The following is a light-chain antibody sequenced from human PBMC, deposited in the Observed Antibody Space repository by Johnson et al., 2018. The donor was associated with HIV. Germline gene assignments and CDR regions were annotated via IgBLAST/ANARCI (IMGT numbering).Light chain of an antibody. CDR3: GTWDSSRSGV. V-gene: IGLV1-51*02. Sequence: QSILTQPPSVSAAPGQKVTISCSGSSSNIGNNYVSWYQQLPGTAPKLLIYENNKRPSGIPDRFSGSKSGTSATLGLTGLQTGDEADYYCGTWDSSRSGVFGTGTKVTVL. J-gene: IGLJ1*01. CDR2: ENN. CDR1: SSNIGNNY.